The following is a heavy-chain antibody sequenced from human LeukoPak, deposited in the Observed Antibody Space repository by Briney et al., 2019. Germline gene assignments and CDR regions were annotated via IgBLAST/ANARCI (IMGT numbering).Heavy chain of an antibody. CDR3: ARQRFDYYDSSGYYYGFDY. V-gene: IGHV4-59*01. J-gene: IGHJ4*02. CDR2: IYYSGST. D-gene: IGHD3-22*01. CDR1: GGSISSYY. Sequence: PSETLSLTCTVSGGSISSYYWSWIRQPPGKGLEWIGYIYYSGSTNYNPSLKSRVTISVDTSKNQFSLKLSSVTAADTAVYYCARQRFDYYDSSGYYYGFDYWGQGTLVTVPS.